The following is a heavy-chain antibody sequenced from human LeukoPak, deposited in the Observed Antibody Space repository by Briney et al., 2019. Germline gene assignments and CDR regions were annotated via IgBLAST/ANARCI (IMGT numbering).Heavy chain of an antibody. CDR2: IIPILGIA. J-gene: IGHJ3*02. D-gene: IGHD5-12*01. CDR3: ARGIGYSGYEGAFDI. V-gene: IGHV1-69*04. CDR1: GGTFSSYA. Sequence: SVKVSCKASGGTFSSYAISWVRQAPGQGLEWMGRIIPILGIANYAQKFQGRVTITADKSTSTAYMELSSLRSEDTAVYYCARGIGYSGYEGAFDIWGQGTMVTVSS.